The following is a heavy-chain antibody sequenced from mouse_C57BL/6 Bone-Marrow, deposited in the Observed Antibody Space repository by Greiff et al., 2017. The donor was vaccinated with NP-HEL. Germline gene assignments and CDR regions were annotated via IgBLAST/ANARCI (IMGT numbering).Heavy chain of an antibody. Sequence: EVQLQESGGGLVKPGGSLKLSCAASGFTFSSYAMSWVRQTPEKRLEWVATISDGGSYTYYPDNVKGRFTISRDNAKNNLYLQMSHLKSEDTAMYYCARDNWGYYFDYWGQGTTLKVSS. V-gene: IGHV5-4*01. J-gene: IGHJ2*01. CDR3: ARDNWGYYFDY. D-gene: IGHD4-1*01. CDR1: GFTFSSYA. CDR2: ISDGGSYT.